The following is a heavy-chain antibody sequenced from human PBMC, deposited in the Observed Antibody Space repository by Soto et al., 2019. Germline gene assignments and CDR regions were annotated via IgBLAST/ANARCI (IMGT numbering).Heavy chain of an antibody. CDR1: GGSVSSYY. CDR2: IYYSGST. Sequence: SGGSVSSYYWSWIRQPPGKGLEWIGYIYYSGSTNYNPSLKSRVTISVDTSKNQFSLKLSSVTAADTAVYYCARVRKSWGYYYDPDAFDIWGQGTMVTVSS. D-gene: IGHD3-22*01. CDR3: ARVRKSWGYYYDPDAFDI. J-gene: IGHJ3*02. V-gene: IGHV4-59*02.